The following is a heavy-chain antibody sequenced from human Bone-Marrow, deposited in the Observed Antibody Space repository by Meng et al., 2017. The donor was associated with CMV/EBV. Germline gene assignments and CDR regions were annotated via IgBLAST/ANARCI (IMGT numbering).Heavy chain of an antibody. CDR3: TRDPLRGSGYYNYYYYGMDV. J-gene: IGHJ6*02. V-gene: IGHV3-49*04. CDR1: GFTFGDYA. Sequence: GESLKISCTASGFTFGDYAMSWVRQAPGKGLEWVGFIRSKAYGGTTEYAASVKGRFTISRDDSKSIAYLQMNSLKTEDTAVYYCTRDPLRGSGYYNYYYYGMDVWGQGTTVTVSS. CDR2: IRSKAYGGTT. D-gene: IGHD3-3*01.